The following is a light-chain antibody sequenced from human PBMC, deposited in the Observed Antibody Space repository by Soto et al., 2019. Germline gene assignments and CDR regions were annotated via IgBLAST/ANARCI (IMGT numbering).Light chain of an antibody. CDR2: DAS. Sequence: EIVLTQSPATLSLSPGERATLSCRASQSVSSYLAWYQQKPGQAPRLLIYDASNRATGIPARFSGSGSGTDFTLIISSLEPEDFAVYYCQQRSNWPPGAFTFGPGTKVDIK. CDR1: QSVSSY. CDR3: QQRSNWPPGAFT. J-gene: IGKJ3*01. V-gene: IGKV3-11*01.